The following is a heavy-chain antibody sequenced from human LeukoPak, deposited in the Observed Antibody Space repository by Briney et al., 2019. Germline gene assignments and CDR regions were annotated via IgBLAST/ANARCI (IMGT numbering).Heavy chain of an antibody. Sequence: TRGSPILSCAAPGFTLSTYWMYWVRQGPGEGLEYVSRISNKGSATTYADSVKGRFSISRDNAKSTVYLQMNSLRAEDTAMFYCARGGLDHAFDLWGQGTMVSVSS. CDR3: ARGGLDHAFDL. CDR1: GFTLSTYW. CDR2: ISNKGSAT. J-gene: IGHJ3*01. D-gene: IGHD3/OR15-3a*01. V-gene: IGHV3-74*01.